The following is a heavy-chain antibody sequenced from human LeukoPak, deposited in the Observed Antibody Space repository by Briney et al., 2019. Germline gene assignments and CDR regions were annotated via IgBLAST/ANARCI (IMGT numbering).Heavy chain of an antibody. CDR3: ARDRGYYDSSLDY. D-gene: IGHD3-22*01. CDR1: GGSITNASFY. Sequence: PSETLSLTCTVSGGSITNASFYWGWIRQPPGKGLEWIASVYYAGTTHYNPSLESRVTISVDTSKNQFSLKLSSVTAADTAVYYCARDRGYYDSSLDYWGQGSLVTVSS. CDR2: VYYAGTT. V-gene: IGHV4-39*07. J-gene: IGHJ4*02.